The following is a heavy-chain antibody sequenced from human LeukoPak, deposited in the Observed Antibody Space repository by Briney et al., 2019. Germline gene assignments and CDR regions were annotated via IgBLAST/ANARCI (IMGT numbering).Heavy chain of an antibody. Sequence: SETLSLTCTVSGGSMNSYYWSWIRQPPGKGLEWIGYTSHSENTDYNPSLKSRVTMSVDTSKNQFSLKLSSVTAADTAVYYCARVSLVRGAPDYYFDYWGQGTLVTVSS. CDR1: GGSMNSYY. CDR3: ARVSLVRGAPDYYFDY. D-gene: IGHD3-10*01. J-gene: IGHJ4*02. CDR2: TSHSENT. V-gene: IGHV4-59*12.